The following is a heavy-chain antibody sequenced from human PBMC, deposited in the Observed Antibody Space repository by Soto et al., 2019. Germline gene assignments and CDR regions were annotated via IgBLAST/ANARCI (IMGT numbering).Heavy chain of an antibody. CDR3: ARVRVIRGVIPSHFGL. Sequence: GASVKVSCKASADTFSGYYLHWVRQAPGQGLEWMGWVSPNNGDTNYPQKFKGRVTMTRDTSINTAYMELSSLRSDDTAVYYCARVRVIRGVIPSHFGLWGQGTLVTVSS. CDR1: ADTFSGYY. CDR2: VSPNNGDT. J-gene: IGHJ4*02. V-gene: IGHV1-2*02. D-gene: IGHD3-10*01.